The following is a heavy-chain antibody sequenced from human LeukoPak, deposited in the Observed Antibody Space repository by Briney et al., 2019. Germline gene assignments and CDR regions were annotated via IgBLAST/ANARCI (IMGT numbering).Heavy chain of an antibody. CDR3: AKSRGQRRGGFDY. CDR2: ISWDGGST. Sequence: GGSLRLSCAASGFTFDDYAMHWVRQAPEKGLEWVSLISWDGGSTYYADSVKGRFTISRDNSKNSLYLQMNSLRAEDTALYYCAKSRGQRRGGFDYWGQGTLVTVSS. D-gene: IGHD3-10*01. V-gene: IGHV3-43D*03. CDR1: GFTFDDYA. J-gene: IGHJ4*02.